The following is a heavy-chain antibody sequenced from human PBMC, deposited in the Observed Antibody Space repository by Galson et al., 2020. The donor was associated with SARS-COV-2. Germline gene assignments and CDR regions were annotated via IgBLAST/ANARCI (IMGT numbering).Heavy chain of an antibody. J-gene: IGHJ4*02. CDR3: ARASRTIFGVVKHFDY. V-gene: IGHV4-31*03. CDR1: GGSISSGGYY. Sequence: ETSETLSLTCTVSGGSISSGGYYWSWIRQHPGKGLEWIGYIYYSGSTYYNPSLKSRVTISVDTFKNQFSLKLSSVTAADTAVYYCARASRTIFGVVKHFDYWGQGTLVTVSS. D-gene: IGHD3-3*01. CDR2: IYYSGST.